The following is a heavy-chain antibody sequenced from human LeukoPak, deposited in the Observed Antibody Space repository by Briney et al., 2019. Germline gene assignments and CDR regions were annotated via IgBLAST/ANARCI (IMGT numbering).Heavy chain of an antibody. V-gene: IGHV3-9*03. CDR1: GFTFDDYA. CDR3: AKAGSSGSYSGPFDY. J-gene: IGHJ4*02. CDR2: ISWNSGSI. D-gene: IGHD1-26*01. Sequence: GRSLRLSCAASGFTFDDYAMHWVRQAPGKGLEWVSGISWNSGSIGYADSVKGRFTISRDNAKNSLYLQMNSLRAEDMALYYCAKAGSSGSYSGPFDYWGQGTLVTVSS.